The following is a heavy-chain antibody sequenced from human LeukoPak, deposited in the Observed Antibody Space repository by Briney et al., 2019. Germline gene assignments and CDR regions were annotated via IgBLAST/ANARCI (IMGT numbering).Heavy chain of an antibody. V-gene: IGHV3-23*01. D-gene: IGHD6-13*01. J-gene: IGHJ5*02. CDR2: ISGSGGST. CDR3: AKDTIAAAGTRWFDP. CDR1: GFTLRTYD. Sequence: GGSLRLSCAASGFTLRTYDMNWVRQAPGKGLEWVSAISGSGGSTYYADSVKGRFTISRDNSKNTLYLQMNSLRAEDTAVYYCAKDTIAAAGTRWFDPWGQGTLVTVSS.